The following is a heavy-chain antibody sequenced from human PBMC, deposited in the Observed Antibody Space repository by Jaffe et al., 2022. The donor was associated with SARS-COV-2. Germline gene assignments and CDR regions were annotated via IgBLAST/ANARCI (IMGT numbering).Heavy chain of an antibody. CDR2: INSDGSST. CDR3: PRGGTGYTGSYWYFDL. Sequence: EVQLVESGGGLVQPGGSLRLSCAASGFTFSSYWMHWVRQTPGKGLVWVSRINSDGSSTHYADSVKGRFTISRDNAKNTLYLQMNSLRAEDTAVYYCPRGGTGYTGSYWYFDLWGRGTLVTVSS. D-gene: IGHD3-9*01. V-gene: IGHV3-74*01. J-gene: IGHJ2*01. CDR1: GFTFSSYW.